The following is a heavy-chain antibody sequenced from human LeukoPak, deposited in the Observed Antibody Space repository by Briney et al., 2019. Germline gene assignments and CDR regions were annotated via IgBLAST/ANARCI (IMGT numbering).Heavy chain of an antibody. J-gene: IGHJ3*02. CDR2: ISEGGAST. CDR1: GFTFSGYA. CDR3: AKTSRGAATVRHDAFDI. Sequence: GGSLRLSCAASGFTFSGYAMSWVRQAPAKGLEWVSAISEGGASTYYADSVKGRLSISRDNSKSTLYLQMNSLRADDTAVYYCAKTSRGAATVRHDAFDIWGQGTMVTVSS. V-gene: IGHV3-23*01. D-gene: IGHD6-13*01.